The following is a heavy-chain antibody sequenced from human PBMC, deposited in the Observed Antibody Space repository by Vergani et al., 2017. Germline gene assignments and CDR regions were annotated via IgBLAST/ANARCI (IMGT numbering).Heavy chain of an antibody. V-gene: IGHV4-59*04. CDR2: ISSSGSP. CDR1: GASVSGYY. CDR3: ARPVGPSAIADGYHV. Sequence: QVQLQESGPGLVKPSETLSLTCAVSGASVSGYYWSWIRQPPGKGLEWIGSISSSGSPYYNPTLKSRLAFSVDTSKNLFSLRLKSVTATDTGMYYCARPVGPSAIADGYHVWGQGTMVTVS. J-gene: IGHJ3*01. D-gene: IGHD3-10*01.